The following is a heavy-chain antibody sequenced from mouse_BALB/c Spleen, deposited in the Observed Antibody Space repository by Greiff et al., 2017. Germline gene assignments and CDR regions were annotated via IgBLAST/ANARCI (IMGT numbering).Heavy chain of an antibody. Sequence: EVQLVESGGGLVKPGGSLKLSCAASGFTFSSYTMSWVRQTPEKRLEWVATISSGGSYTYYPDSVKGRFTLSRDNAKNTLYLQMSSLKSEDTAMYYCARSRGNYDYYAMDDWGQGTSVTVSS. V-gene: IGHV5-6-4*01. D-gene: IGHD2-1*01. J-gene: IGHJ4*01. CDR1: GFTFSSYT. CDR3: ARSRGNYDYYAMDD. CDR2: ISSGGSYT.